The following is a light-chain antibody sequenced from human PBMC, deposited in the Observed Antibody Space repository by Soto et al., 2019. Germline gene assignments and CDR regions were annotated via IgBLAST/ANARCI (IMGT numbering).Light chain of an antibody. CDR1: KSVSSS. CDR2: GAS. Sequence: EIVMTQSPATLSVSPGERATLSSRASKSVSSSLAWYQQKPGQAPRLLIYGASTRATGIPARFSGSGSGTEFTLTISSLHSEDFAVYYCQEYNNWPRTFGQGTKVEI. V-gene: IGKV3-15*01. CDR3: QEYNNWPRT. J-gene: IGKJ1*01.